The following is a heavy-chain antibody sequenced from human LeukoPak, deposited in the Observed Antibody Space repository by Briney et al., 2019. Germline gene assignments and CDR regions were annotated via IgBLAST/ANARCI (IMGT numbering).Heavy chain of an antibody. CDR3: ARDQAGDSSRWYFDYYYGMDV. CDR2: ISSSGSTI. D-gene: IGHD6-13*01. CDR1: GFTFSDYY. J-gene: IGHJ6*02. V-gene: IGHV3-11*01. Sequence: GGSLRLSCGASGFTFSDYYMSWIRQAPGKGLEWVSYISSSGSTIYYADSVKGRFTISRDNAKNSLYLQMNSLRAEDTAVYYCARDQAGDSSRWYFDYYYGMDVWGQGTTVTVSS.